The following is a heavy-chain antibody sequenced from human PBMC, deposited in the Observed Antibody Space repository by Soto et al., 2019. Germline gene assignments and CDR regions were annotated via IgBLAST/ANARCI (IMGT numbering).Heavy chain of an antibody. V-gene: IGHV1-18*01. CDR3: ARVQYYDFWSGHQNFGYYYYMDV. D-gene: IGHD3-3*01. CDR2: ISAYNGNT. CDR1: GYTFTSYG. J-gene: IGHJ6*03. Sequence: QVQLVQSGAEVKKPGASVKVSCKASGYTFTSYGISWVRQAPGQGLEWMGWISAYNGNTNYAQKLQGRVTMTTNTSTSTAYMELRSLRSDDTVVYYCARVQYYDFWSGHQNFGYYYYMDVWGKGTTVTVSS.